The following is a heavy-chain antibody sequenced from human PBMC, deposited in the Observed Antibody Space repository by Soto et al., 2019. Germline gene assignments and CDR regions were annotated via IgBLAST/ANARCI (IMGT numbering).Heavy chain of an antibody. Sequence: GGSPRLSCAASGFTFSSYAMSWVRQAPGTGLEWVSAISGSGGSTYYADSVKGRFTISRDNSKNTLYLQMNSLRAEDTAVYYCAKDQTRDYFDDWGQGTLVTVSS. CDR1: GFTFSSYA. V-gene: IGHV3-23*01. CDR3: AKDQTRDYFDD. J-gene: IGHJ4*02. CDR2: ISGSGGST.